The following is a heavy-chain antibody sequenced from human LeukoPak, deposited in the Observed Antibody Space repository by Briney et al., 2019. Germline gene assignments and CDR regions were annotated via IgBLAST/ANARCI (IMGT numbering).Heavy chain of an antibody. V-gene: IGHV1-2*02. CDR3: AVWRGYVDFWSGPFDY. Sequence: ASLKVSCKAYGYTFTGYFIHWVRQAPGQGLEWMGWINPNNGGTKCEQKFQGRVTMTRDTSISTAYMELSRVRFDDTAVYYCAVWRGYVDFWSGPFDYWGQGTLVTVSS. CDR1: GYTFTGYF. CDR2: INPNNGGT. D-gene: IGHD3-3*01. J-gene: IGHJ4*02.